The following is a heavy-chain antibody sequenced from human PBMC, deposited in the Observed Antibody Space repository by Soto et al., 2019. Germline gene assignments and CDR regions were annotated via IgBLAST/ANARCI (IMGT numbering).Heavy chain of an antibody. CDR1: GFTFSSYG. Sequence: PWGSLRLSCAASGFTFSSYGMHWVRQAPGKGLEWVAVISYDGSNKYYADSVKGRFTISRDNSKNTLYLQMNSLRAEDTAVYYCAKEEEQWLSYYFDYWGQGTLVTVSS. CDR2: ISYDGSNK. CDR3: AKEEEQWLSYYFDY. D-gene: IGHD6-19*01. J-gene: IGHJ4*02. V-gene: IGHV3-30*18.